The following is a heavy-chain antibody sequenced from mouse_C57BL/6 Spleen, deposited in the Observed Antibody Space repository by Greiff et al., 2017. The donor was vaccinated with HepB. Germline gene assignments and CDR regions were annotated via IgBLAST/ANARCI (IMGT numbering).Heavy chain of an antibody. D-gene: IGHD1-1*01. J-gene: IGHJ4*01. CDR3: ASAVVHAMDY. CDR2: ISSGSSTI. V-gene: IGHV5-17*01. CDR1: GFTFSDYG. Sequence: DVHLVESGGGLVKPGGSLKLSCAASGFTFSDYGMHWVRQAPEKGLEWVAYISSGSSTIYYADTVKGRFTISRDNAKNTLFLQMTSLRSEDTAMYYCASAVVHAMDYWGQGTSVTVSS.